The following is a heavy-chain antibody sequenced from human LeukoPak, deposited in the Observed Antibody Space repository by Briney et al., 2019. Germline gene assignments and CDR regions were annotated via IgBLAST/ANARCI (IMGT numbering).Heavy chain of an antibody. CDR3: ARDDY. CDR2: VSHNGPDK. Sequence: PGSSLRLSCAASGFTFSSYTMHWVRQAPGKGLEWVAGVSHNGPDKYYADSVKGRFTISRDNSKNTLYLQMSSLRADDTALYYCARDDYWGQGTLVTVSS. V-gene: IGHV3-30-3*01. CDR1: GFTFSSYT. J-gene: IGHJ4*02.